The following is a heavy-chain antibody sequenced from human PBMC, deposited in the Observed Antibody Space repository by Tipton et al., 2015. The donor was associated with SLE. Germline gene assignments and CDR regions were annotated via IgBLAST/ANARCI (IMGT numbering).Heavy chain of an antibody. CDR2: INHSGST. CDR1: GGSFSGSY. CDR3: ARGPPGPFGLWFGLSFDY. Sequence: TLSLTCAVYGGSFSGSYCSWIRQTPGMGLEWIGEINHSGSTNYNPSLKSRVTISVDTSKNQFSLKLSSVTAADTAVYYCARGPPGPFGLWFGLSFDYWGQGTLGTGSS. J-gene: IGHJ4*02. D-gene: IGHD3-10*01. V-gene: IGHV4-34*01.